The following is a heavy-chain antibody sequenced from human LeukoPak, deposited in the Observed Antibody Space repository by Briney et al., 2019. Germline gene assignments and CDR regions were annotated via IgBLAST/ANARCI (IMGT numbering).Heavy chain of an antibody. CDR2: INPNSGGT. Sequence: GASVKVSCKASGYTFTGYYMHWVRQAPGQGLEWMGWINPNSGGTNYAQKFQGRVTMTRGTSISTAYMELSRLRSDDTAVYYCASGVPAAPGAFDIWGQGTMVTVPS. D-gene: IGHD2-2*01. CDR3: ASGVPAAPGAFDI. V-gene: IGHV1-2*02. CDR1: GYTFTGYY. J-gene: IGHJ3*02.